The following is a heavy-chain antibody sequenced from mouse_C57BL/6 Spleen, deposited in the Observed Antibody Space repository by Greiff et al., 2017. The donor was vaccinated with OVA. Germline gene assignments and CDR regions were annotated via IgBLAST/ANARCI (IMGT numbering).Heavy chain of an antibody. CDR1: GYSITSGYY. J-gene: IGHJ4*01. V-gene: IGHV3-6*01. CDR3: ARMDY. Sequence: EVQLQESGPGLVKPSQSLSLTCSVTGYSITSGYYWNWIRQFPGNKLEWMGYISYDGSNNYNPSLKNRISITRDTSKNQFFLKLNSVTTEDTATYYCARMDYWGQGTSVTVSS. CDR2: ISYDGSN.